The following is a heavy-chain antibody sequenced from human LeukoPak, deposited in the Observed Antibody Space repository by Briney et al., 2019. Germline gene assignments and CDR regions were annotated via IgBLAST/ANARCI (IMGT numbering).Heavy chain of an antibody. CDR3: ARDVFHGSGSPYFDS. J-gene: IGHJ4*02. V-gene: IGHV3-48*03. CDR2: ISSSGSSI. D-gene: IGHD3-10*01. CDR1: GFTFTSSE. Sequence: GGSLRLSCAASGFTFTSSEMSWVRQAPGKGLDWVAYISSSGSSIYYVDSVKGRFTISRDNAKNSLYLQMNSLRAEDTAVYYCARDVFHGSGSPYFDSWGQGALVTVSS.